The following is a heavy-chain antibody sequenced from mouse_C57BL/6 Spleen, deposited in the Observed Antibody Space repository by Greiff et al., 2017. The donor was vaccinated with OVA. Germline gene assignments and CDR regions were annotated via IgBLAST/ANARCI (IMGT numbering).Heavy chain of an antibody. Sequence: VKLVESGPELVKPGASVKISCKASGYAFSSSWMNWVKQRPGKGLEWIGRIYPGDGDTNYNGKFKGKATLTADKSSSTAYMQLSSLTSEDSAVYFCASEGGGYYFDYWGQGTTLTVSS. CDR1: GYAFSSSW. J-gene: IGHJ2*01. CDR3: ASEGGGYYFDY. CDR2: IYPGDGDT. V-gene: IGHV1-82*01.